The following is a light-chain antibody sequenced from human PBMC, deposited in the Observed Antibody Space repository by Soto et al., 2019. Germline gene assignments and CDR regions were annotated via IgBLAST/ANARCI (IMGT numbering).Light chain of an antibody. CDR3: QQSYSTPYT. V-gene: IGKV1-39*01. J-gene: IGKJ5*01. Sequence: SPSSLSASVGDRVAITCRASQSISSYLNWYQQKPGKAPKLLIYAASSLQSGVPSRFSGSGSGTDFTLTISSLQPEDFATYYCQQSYSTPYTFGQGTRLEIK. CDR1: QSISSY. CDR2: AAS.